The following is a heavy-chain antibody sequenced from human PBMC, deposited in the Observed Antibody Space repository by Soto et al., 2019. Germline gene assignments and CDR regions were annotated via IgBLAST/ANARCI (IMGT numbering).Heavy chain of an antibody. CDR2: IYYSGST. J-gene: IGHJ5*02. Sequence: SETLSLPCTVFGGSISSGDYYRSWIRQPPGKGLEWIGYIYYSGSTYYNPSLKSRVTISVDTSKNQFSLKLSSVTAADTAVYYCARGNIVVVTAILDWFDPWGQGTLVTVSS. D-gene: IGHD2-21*02. CDR3: ARGNIVVVTAILDWFDP. CDR1: GGSISSGDYY. V-gene: IGHV4-30-4*01.